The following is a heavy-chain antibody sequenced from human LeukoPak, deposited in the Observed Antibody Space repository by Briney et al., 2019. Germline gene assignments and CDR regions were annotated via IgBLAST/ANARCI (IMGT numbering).Heavy chain of an antibody. D-gene: IGHD2-21*01. CDR3: ARGMQLWVPFDY. J-gene: IGHJ4*02. CDR2: ISDRGST. V-gene: IGHV4-59*01. CDR1: GGSMISYY. Sequence: SETLSLTCTVSGGSMISYYWSWIRQTPRKGLEWIAYISDRGSTHYNPSLKSRVTLSVDTSKNQFSLNLSSVTAADTAVYYCARGMQLWVPFDYWGQGTLVTVSS.